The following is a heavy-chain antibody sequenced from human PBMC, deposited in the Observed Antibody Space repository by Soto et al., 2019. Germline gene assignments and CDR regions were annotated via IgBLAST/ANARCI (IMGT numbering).Heavy chain of an antibody. Sequence: PGESLKISCKGSGYSFTSYWISWVRQMPGKGLEWMGRIDPSDSYTNYSPSFQGHVTISADKSISTAYLQWSSLKASDTAMYYCARLGSSDYYGSGSSPYYGMDVWGQGTTVTVSS. CDR3: ARLGSSDYYGSGSSPYYGMDV. CDR2: IDPSDSYT. J-gene: IGHJ6*02. CDR1: GYSFTSYW. D-gene: IGHD3-10*01. V-gene: IGHV5-10-1*01.